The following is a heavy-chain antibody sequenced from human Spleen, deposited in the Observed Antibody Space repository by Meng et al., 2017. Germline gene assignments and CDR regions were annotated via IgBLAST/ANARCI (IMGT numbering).Heavy chain of an antibody. V-gene: IGHV4-39*01. D-gene: IGHD6-13*01. CDR2: IYDSGST. CDR3: ARHAGGSSWYYWFDP. CDR1: GGSISSSSHY. J-gene: IGHJ5*02. Sequence: QLQLHESGSGLVKPSETLSLTCAVSGGSISSSSHYWGWIRQPPGKGLEWIGSIYDSGSTYYNPSLKSRVTISVDTSKNQFSLKLSSVTAADTAVYSCARHAGGSSWYYWFDPWGLGTLVTVSS.